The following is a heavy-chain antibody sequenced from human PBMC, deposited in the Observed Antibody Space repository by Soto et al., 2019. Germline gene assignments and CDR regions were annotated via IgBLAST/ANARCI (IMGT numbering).Heavy chain of an antibody. Sequence: QVQLQDSGPGLMKPSGTLSLTCGVFGGSISNSNWWTWVRQPPGKGLEWIGEIYHSGSTNYNSSLMSRVTISLDKVNNQFSLKLTSVTAADTAVYYCAHRPIVGAAIWGQGTLVTVSS. V-gene: IGHV4-4*02. CDR2: IYHSGST. D-gene: IGHD1-26*01. CDR3: AHRPIVGAAI. J-gene: IGHJ4*02. CDR1: GGSISNSNW.